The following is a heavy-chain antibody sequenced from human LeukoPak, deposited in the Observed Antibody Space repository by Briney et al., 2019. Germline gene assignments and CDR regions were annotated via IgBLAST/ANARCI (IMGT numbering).Heavy chain of an antibody. V-gene: IGHV3-15*01. CDR2: IKSKTDGGTT. J-gene: IGHJ4*02. CDR3: TSSPDILTGETDY. D-gene: IGHD3-9*01. CDR1: GFTFSNAW. Sequence: PGGSLRLSCAASGFTFSNAWMSWVRQAPGKGLEWVGRIKSKTDGGTTDYAAPVKGRFTISRDDSKNTLYLQMNSLKTEDTAVYYCTSSPDILTGETDYWGQGTLVTVSS.